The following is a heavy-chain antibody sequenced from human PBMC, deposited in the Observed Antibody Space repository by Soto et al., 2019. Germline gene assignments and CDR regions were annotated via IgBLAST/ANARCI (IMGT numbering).Heavy chain of an antibody. J-gene: IGHJ5*02. CDR1: GGSINSGSYY. CDR2: IYYSGST. Sequence: QVQLQESGPGLVKPSQTLSLTCTVSGGSINSGSYYWSWIRQHPGKGLEWIGYIYYSGSTYYNPSLTSRLTISVDTSKNQFSLKLSSVTAADTAIYYCARQLGYCSNGICPENSFDPWGQGTLVTVSS. V-gene: IGHV4-31*03. CDR3: ARQLGYCSNGICPENSFDP. D-gene: IGHD2-8*01.